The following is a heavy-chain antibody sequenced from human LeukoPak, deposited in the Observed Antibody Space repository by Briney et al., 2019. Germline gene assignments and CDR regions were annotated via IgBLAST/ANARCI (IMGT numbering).Heavy chain of an antibody. V-gene: IGHV3-21*01. CDR2: ISSSSSYI. CDR3: AIVIVLMGMDV. CDR1: GFTFDDYA. Sequence: AGGSLRLSCAASGFTFDDYAMHWVRQAPGKGLEWVSSISSSSSYIYYADSVKGRFTISRDNAKNSLYLQMNSLRAEDTAVYYCAIVIVLMGMDVWGKGTTVTVSS. D-gene: IGHD2-8*01. J-gene: IGHJ6*04.